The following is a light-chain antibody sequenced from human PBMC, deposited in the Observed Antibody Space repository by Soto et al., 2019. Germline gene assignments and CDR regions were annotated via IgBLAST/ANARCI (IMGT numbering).Light chain of an antibody. CDR1: SSDVGGYNY. Sequence: QLVLTQPASVSGSPGQSISISCTGTSSDVGGYNYVSWYQQHPGKAPKLMIYDVSNRPSGVSNRFSGSKSGNTASLTISGLQAEDEADYYCSSYTCSSTDVFGTGTKVTVL. J-gene: IGLJ1*01. CDR3: SSYTCSSTDV. CDR2: DVS. V-gene: IGLV2-14*01.